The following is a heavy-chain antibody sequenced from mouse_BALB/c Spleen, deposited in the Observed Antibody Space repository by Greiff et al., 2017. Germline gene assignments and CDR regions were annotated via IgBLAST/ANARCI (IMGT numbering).Heavy chain of an antibody. CDR1: GFNIKDTY. V-gene: IGHV14-3*02. CDR3: ARGNYYGKGYWYFDV. CDR2: IDPANGNT. D-gene: IGHD2-1*01. J-gene: IGHJ1*01. Sequence: EVQLQQSGAELVKPGASVKLSCTASGFNIKDTYMHWVKQRPEQGLEWIGRIDPANGNTKYDPKFQGKATITADTSSNTAYLQLSSLTSEDTAVYYCARGNYYGKGYWYFDVWGAGTTVTVAS.